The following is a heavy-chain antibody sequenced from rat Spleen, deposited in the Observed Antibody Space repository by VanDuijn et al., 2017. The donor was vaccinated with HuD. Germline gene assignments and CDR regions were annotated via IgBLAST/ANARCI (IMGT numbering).Heavy chain of an antibody. V-gene: IGHV5-20*01. J-gene: IGHJ3*01. CDR3: ATEDYGLTGFGY. CDR1: GFTFSNYD. D-gene: IGHD1-3*01. CDR2: ISYDVTST. Sequence: EVQLVESGGGLVQPGRSMKLSCAASGFTFSNYDLAWVRQDPTKGLEWVASISYDVTSTYYRDFVKGRFTISRDNAKSTLYLQMDSLRSEDTASYYCATEDYGLTGFGYWGQGTLVTVSS.